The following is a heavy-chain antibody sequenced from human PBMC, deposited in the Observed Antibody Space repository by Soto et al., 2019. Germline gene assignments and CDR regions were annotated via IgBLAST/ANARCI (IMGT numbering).Heavy chain of an antibody. CDR3: ARVGGYYYPNWFDP. CDR1: GGSISSGGYY. Sequence: LSLTCTVSGGSISSGGYYWSWIRQHPGKGLEWIGYIYYSGSTYYNPSLKSRVTISVDTSKNQFSLKLSSVTAADTAVYYCARVGGYYYPNWFDPWGQGTLVTVSS. CDR2: IYYSGST. D-gene: IGHD3-22*01. V-gene: IGHV4-31*03. J-gene: IGHJ5*02.